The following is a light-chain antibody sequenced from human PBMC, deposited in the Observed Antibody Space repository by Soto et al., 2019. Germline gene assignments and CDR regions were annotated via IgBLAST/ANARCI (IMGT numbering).Light chain of an antibody. V-gene: IGKV3-20*01. CDR3: QQYGDSPRT. J-gene: IGKJ5*01. Sequence: EIVLTQSPGTLSLSPGERATLSCXASQSVSSSYLAWYQQKPGQAPRLLIYGASSRATGIPDRFSGSGSGTDFTLTIARLEPEDFAVYYCQQYGDSPRTFGQGTRLEIK. CDR1: QSVSSSY. CDR2: GAS.